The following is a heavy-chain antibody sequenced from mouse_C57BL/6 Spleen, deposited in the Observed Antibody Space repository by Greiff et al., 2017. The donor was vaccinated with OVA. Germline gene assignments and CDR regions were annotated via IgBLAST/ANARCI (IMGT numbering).Heavy chain of an antibody. J-gene: IGHJ2*01. V-gene: IGHV1-74*01. Sequence: QVHVKQSGAELVKPGASVKVSCKASGYTFTSYWMHWVKQRPGQGLEWIGRIHPSDSDTNYNQKFKGKATLTVDKSSSTAYMQLSRLTSEDSAVYYCAIDGVARDYFDHGRQGTTLTVSS. CDR3: AIDGVARDYFDH. CDR1: GYTFTSYW. CDR2: IHPSDSDT. D-gene: IGHD1-1*01.